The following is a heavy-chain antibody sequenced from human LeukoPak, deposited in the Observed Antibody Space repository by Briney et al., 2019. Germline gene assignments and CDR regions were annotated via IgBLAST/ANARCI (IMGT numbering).Heavy chain of an antibody. D-gene: IGHD3-22*01. CDR2: IIPILGIA. Sequence: ASVKVSCKASGGTFSSYAISWVRQAPGQGLEWMGRIIPILGIANYAQKFQGRVTITADKSTSTAYMELSSLRSEDTAVYYCARLVRCGYYDSSGYLRVCFDYWGQGTLVTVSS. V-gene: IGHV1-69*04. J-gene: IGHJ4*02. CDR3: ARLVRCGYYDSSGYLRVCFDY. CDR1: GGTFSSYA.